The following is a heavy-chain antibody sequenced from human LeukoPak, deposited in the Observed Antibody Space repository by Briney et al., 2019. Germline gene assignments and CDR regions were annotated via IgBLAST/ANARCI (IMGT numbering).Heavy chain of an antibody. CDR2: INPKSGDT. CDR3: ARCEVEEWWKNWFDP. D-gene: IGHD2-15*01. V-gene: IGHV1-2*06. Sequence: GASVKVSCKASGYTFTAYYMHWVRQAPGQGLEWMGRINPKSGDTNYAQKFQDRVTMTRDTSMSTAYMELRSLRSDDTAVYYCARCEVEEWWKNWFDPWGQGTLVTVSS. J-gene: IGHJ5*02. CDR1: GYTFTAYY.